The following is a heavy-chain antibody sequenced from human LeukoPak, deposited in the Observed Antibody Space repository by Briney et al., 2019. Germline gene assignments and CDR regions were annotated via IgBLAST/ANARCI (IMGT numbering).Heavy chain of an antibody. D-gene: IGHD3-22*01. CDR1: GDSISSRSYY. J-gene: IGHJ4*02. Sequence: SETLSLTCTVSGDSISSRSYYWGWIRQPPGKGLEWIGSIYYSGSTYYNPSLKSRVTISVDTSKNQFSLKLSSVTAADTAVYYCARLGYDSSGYYHERWGQGTLVTVSS. CDR3: ARLGYDSSGYYHER. V-gene: IGHV4-39*07. CDR2: IYYSGST.